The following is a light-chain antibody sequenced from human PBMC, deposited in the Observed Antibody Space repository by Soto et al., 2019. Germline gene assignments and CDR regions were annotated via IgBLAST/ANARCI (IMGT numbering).Light chain of an antibody. V-gene: IGLV2-14*01. CDR1: SSDVGGYNY. CDR2: EVS. Sequence: QSALTQPASVSGSPGQSITISCTGTSSDVGGYNYVSWYQQHPGKPPKLMIYEVSNRPSGVSNRFSGSKSGNTASLTISGLQAEDEADYYCSSYTSSSLEVFGTGTKLTVL. CDR3: SSYTSSSLEV. J-gene: IGLJ1*01.